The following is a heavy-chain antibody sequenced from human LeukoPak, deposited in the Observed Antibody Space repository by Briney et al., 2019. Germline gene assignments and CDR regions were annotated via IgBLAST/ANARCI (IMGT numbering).Heavy chain of an antibody. CDR3: ARPTQQQLVFDAFDI. D-gene: IGHD6-13*01. CDR2: INPGGSST. V-gene: IGHV1-46*01. CDR1: GYTFTAYY. J-gene: IGHJ3*02. Sequence: GASVKVSCKASGYTFTAYYMHWVRQAPGQGLEWMGIINPGGSSTSYAQKFQGRVSMTKDTSTSTVYMELNSLRSEDTAVYYCARPTQQQLVFDAFDIWGQGTMVTVSS.